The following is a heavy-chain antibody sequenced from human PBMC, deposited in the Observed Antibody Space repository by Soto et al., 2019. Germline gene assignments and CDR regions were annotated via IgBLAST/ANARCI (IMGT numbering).Heavy chain of an antibody. Sequence: QVQLQESGPGLVKPSQTLSLTCTVSGGSISSGGYYWSWIRQHPGKGLEWIGSIYYSGSTYYNPSLKSRVNISVDTSKNQFSLKLSSVTAADTAVYYCARDEKALPYGNWFDPWGQGTLVTVSS. V-gene: IGHV4-31*03. CDR2: IYYSGST. D-gene: IGHD4-17*01. J-gene: IGHJ5*02. CDR1: GGSISSGGYY. CDR3: ARDEKALPYGNWFDP.